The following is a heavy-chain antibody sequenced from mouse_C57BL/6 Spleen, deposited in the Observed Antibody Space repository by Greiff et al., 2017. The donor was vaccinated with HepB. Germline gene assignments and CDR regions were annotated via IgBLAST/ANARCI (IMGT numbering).Heavy chain of an antibody. Sequence: EVHLVESGPGLVKPSQSLSLTCSVTGYSITSGYYWNWIRQFPGNKLEWMGYISYDGSNNYNPSLKNRISITRDTSKNQFFLKLNSVTTEDTATYYCALYDYDERFAYWGQGTLVTVSA. CDR2: ISYDGSN. V-gene: IGHV3-6*01. J-gene: IGHJ3*01. CDR1: GYSITSGYY. CDR3: ALYDYDERFAY. D-gene: IGHD2-4*01.